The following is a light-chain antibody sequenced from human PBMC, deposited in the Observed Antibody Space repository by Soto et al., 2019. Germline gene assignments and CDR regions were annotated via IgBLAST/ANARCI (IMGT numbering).Light chain of an antibody. CDR2: GAS. J-gene: IGKJ3*01. CDR1: QGIRSY. Sequence: DIQLTQSPFFLSASVGDRVTITCRASQGIRSYLAWYQQRPGKAPELLIYGASTLRTGVASRFSGSGSGTEFTLTISSLQPEDFATYFCQQLNIFPPLLTFGPGTKVDIK. CDR3: QQLNIFPPLLT. V-gene: IGKV1-9*01.